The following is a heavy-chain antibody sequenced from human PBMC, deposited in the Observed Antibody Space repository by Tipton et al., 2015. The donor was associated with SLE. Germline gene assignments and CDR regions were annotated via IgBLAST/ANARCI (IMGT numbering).Heavy chain of an antibody. D-gene: IGHD2-8*02. Sequence: QLVQSGAEVKNPGSSVKVSCKASGYTFTSYGISWVRQAPGQGLEWMGWISAYNGNTNYAQKLQGRVTITTDTSTSTAYMELRSLRSDDTAVYYWAGAIDMIMVVDAFDIWAQWTVVPVSS. J-gene: IGHJ3*02. CDR2: ISAYNGNT. CDR1: GYTFTSYG. V-gene: IGHV1-18*01. CDR3: AGAIDMIMVVDAFDI.